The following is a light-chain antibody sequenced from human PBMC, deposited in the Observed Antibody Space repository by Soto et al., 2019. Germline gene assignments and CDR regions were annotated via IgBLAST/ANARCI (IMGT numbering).Light chain of an antibody. CDR1: RSDVGSYNL. Sequence: QSVLTQPASVSGSPGQSITIACTGTRSDVGSYNLVSWYQQHPGKAPKLMIYEGSKRPSGVSIRFSGSKSGNTASLTISRIQAEDEADYYCCSYAGSSTVIFGGGTKLTVL. CDR3: CSYAGSSTVI. V-gene: IGLV2-23*01. CDR2: EGS. J-gene: IGLJ2*01.